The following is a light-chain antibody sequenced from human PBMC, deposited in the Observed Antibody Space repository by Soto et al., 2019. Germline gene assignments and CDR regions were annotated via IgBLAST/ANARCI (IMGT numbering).Light chain of an antibody. CDR2: GTS. V-gene: IGKV3-20*01. J-gene: IGKJ3*01. CDR3: QQYGSSLFT. CDR1: QSVSSKY. Sequence: ESVLTQSPGTLSLSPGERATLSCRASQSVSSKYLAWYQQKPGQAPRVLIYGTSIRASGVPERCSGGGSGKDFTLTITRLEPEDFAVCYCQQYGSSLFTFGPGTKVDIK.